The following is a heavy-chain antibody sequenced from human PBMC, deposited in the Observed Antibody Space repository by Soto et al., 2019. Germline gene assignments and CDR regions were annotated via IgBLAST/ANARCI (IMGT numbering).Heavy chain of an antibody. CDR1: DFTFSIFS. Sequence: PGGSLRLSCVASDFTFSIFSMSWVRQAPGKGLEWVSLISSTGRHIYYSDSVKGRFTISRDNAQNSLFLQMDSLRVEDAAVYFCVRDGRVAPPFDLRGQGTMVTVSS. D-gene: IGHD1-26*01. V-gene: IGHV3-21*01. J-gene: IGHJ3*01. CDR2: ISSTGRHI. CDR3: VRDGRVAPPFDL.